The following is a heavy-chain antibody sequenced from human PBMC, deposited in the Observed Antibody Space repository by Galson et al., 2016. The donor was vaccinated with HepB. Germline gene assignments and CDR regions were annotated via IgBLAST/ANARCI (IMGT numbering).Heavy chain of an antibody. CDR2: ISYSGGT. Sequence: TLSLTCTVSGGSIRSGSYYWSWIRQHPGKGLEWIGYISYSGGTYYNPSLKSRVTISVDTSKNQFSLKLSSVTAADTAVYYCAGGMVRGVKRLDYWGQGTLVTVSS. CDR3: AGGMVRGVKRLDY. V-gene: IGHV4-31*03. CDR1: GGSIRSGSYY. D-gene: IGHD3-10*01. J-gene: IGHJ4*02.